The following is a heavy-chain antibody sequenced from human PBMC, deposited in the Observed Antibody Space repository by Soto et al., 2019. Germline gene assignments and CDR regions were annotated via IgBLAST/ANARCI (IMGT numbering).Heavy chain of an antibody. CDR1: GYTLTGYF. V-gene: IGHV1-2*02. CDR3: ARGGGTLLAQLS. Sequence: GASVKVSCKASGYTLTGYFIHWVRQAPGQGLEWMGYINPNCGAAKYAPRFQGRVTMTSDTSIRTAYMDLSNLTSDDTAVYYCARGGGTLLAQLSWGPGTLVTVST. D-gene: IGHD1-1*01. J-gene: IGHJ5*02. CDR2: INPNCGAA.